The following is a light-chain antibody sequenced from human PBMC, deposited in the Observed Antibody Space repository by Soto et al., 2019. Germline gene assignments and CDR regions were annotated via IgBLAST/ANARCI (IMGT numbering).Light chain of an antibody. CDR3: QQSDSVPRT. CDR1: QSIRTY. V-gene: IGKV1-39*01. CDR2: AAA. J-gene: IGKJ1*01. Sequence: DIQITQSPSSLSASGGDRVTIPCRASQSIRTYLNWYQQKPGTAPKLLIYAAASLQSGVPSRFSGSGSGTDFTLTISSLQAEDMANYSCQQSDSVPRTFGQGNKVEIK.